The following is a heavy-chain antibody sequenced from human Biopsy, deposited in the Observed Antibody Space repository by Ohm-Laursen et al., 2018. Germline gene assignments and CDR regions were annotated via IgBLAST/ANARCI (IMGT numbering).Heavy chain of an antibody. V-gene: IGHV1-24*01. D-gene: IGHD2/OR15-2a*01. Sequence: SVKVSCKVSGHALSELSMHWVRQSPGKGLEWMGGFSPEEGETLYAQKFQGRVTMSEDTSTDTAYMELSSLTSEDTAVYYCAADIIFTLDSWGQGTLVTGSS. CDR3: AADIIFTLDS. CDR1: GHALSELS. CDR2: FSPEEGET. J-gene: IGHJ4*02.